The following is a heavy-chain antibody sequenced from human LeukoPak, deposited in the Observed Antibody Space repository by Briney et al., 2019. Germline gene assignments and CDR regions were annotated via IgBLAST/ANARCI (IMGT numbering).Heavy chain of an antibody. CDR3: ARGFSGSGSYHYYYYGMDV. CDR2: INHSGSA. CDR1: GGSFSGYY. D-gene: IGHD3-10*01. Sequence: SETLSLTCAVYGGSFSGYYWSWIRQPPGKGLEWIGEINHSGSANYNPSLESRVTISVDTSKNQFSLKLSSVTAADTAVYYCARGFSGSGSYHYYYYGMDVWGQGTTVTVSS. V-gene: IGHV4-34*01. J-gene: IGHJ6*02.